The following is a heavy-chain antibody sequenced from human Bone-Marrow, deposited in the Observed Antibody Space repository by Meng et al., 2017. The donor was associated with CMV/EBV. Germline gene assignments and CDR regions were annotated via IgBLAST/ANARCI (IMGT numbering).Heavy chain of an antibody. Sequence: GSLRLSCTVSGGSISSSSYYWGWIRQPPGKGLEWIGSIYYSGSTYYNPSLKSRVTISVDTSKNQFSLKLSSVTAADTAVYYCANPSSLVNWGQGTLVTVSS. CDR3: ANPSSLVN. CDR1: GGSISSSSYY. J-gene: IGHJ4*02. CDR2: IYYSGST. V-gene: IGHV4-39*07. D-gene: IGHD2-15*01.